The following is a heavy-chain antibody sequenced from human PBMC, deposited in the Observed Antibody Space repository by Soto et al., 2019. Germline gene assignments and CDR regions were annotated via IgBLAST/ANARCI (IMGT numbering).Heavy chain of an antibody. J-gene: IGHJ5*02. Sequence: SETLSLTCAVSGGSISSGGYYWSWIRQPPGKGLEWIGYIYYSGSTNYNPSLKSRVTISVDTSKNQFSLKLSSVTAADTAVYYCARGTTYYDILTGYYMPHHNWFDPWGQGTLVTVSS. V-gene: IGHV4-61*08. D-gene: IGHD3-9*01. CDR3: ARGTTYYDILTGYYMPHHNWFDP. CDR1: GGSISSGGYY. CDR2: IYYSGST.